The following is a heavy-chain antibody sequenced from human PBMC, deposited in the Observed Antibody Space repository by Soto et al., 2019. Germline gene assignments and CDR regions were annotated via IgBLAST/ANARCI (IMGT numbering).Heavy chain of an antibody. V-gene: IGHV3-73*01. D-gene: IGHD2-2*01. Sequence: GGSLRLSCAASGFTFSGSAMHWVRQASGKGLEWVGRIRSKANSYATAYAASVKGRFTISRDDSKNTAYLQMNSLKTEDTAVYYCTTTYCSSTSCPAWGQGTMVTVSS. CDR2: IRSKANSYAT. J-gene: IGHJ3*01. CDR1: GFTFSGSA. CDR3: TTTYCSSTSCPA.